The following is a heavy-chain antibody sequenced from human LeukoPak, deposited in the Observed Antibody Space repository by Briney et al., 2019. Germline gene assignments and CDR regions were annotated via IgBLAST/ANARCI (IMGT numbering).Heavy chain of an antibody. CDR3: ARDTYYYDSSGYTRLLDY. CDR1: GGSISSYY. Sequence: SETLSLTCTVSGGSISSYYWSWIRQPPGKGLEWIGYIYYSGSTNYNPSLKSRVTISVDTSKNQFSLKLSSVTAADTAVYYCARDTYYYDSSGYTRLLDYWGQGTLVTVSS. V-gene: IGHV4-59*12. J-gene: IGHJ4*02. D-gene: IGHD3-22*01. CDR2: IYYSGST.